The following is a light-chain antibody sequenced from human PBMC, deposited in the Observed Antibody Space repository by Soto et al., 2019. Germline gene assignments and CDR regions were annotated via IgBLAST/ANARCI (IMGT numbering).Light chain of an antibody. J-gene: IGKJ1*01. CDR3: QQYGSSPWT. Sequence: EIVLTQSPGTLSLSPGERATLSCRASQSVSSSYLAWYQQKPGQAPRPLIYAASSRAIGIPDRFSGSGSGTDFTLTISRLEPEDFAVYYCQQYGSSPWTFGQGTKVEIK. CDR2: AAS. V-gene: IGKV3-20*01. CDR1: QSVSSSY.